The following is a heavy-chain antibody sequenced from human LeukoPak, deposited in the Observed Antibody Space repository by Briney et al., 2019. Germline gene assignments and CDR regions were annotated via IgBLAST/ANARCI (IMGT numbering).Heavy chain of an antibody. CDR1: GGTFGSYA. D-gene: IGHD1-20*01. CDR3: ASATGITGTTNAFDI. J-gene: IGHJ3*02. CDR2: IIPIFGTA. V-gene: IGHV1-69*06. Sequence: SVTVSCKASGGTFGSYAISWVRQAPGQGLEWMGGIIPIFGTANYAQKFQGRVTITADKSTSTAYMELSSLRSEDTAVYYCASATGITGTTNAFDIWGQGTMVTVSS.